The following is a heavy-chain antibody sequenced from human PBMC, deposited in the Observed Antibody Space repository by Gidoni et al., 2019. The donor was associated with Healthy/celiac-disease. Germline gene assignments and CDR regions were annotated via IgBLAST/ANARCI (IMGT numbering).Heavy chain of an antibody. J-gene: IGHJ6*02. CDR1: GFTFSSSG. D-gene: IGHD2-15*01. Sequence: QVQLVESGGGVVQPGRSLRLSWAASGFTFSSSGMQWVRQAPGKGMVWVEVIWYDGSNKDYADSVKGRFTISRDNSKNTLYLQMNSLRAEDTAVYYCARYRVSVVVVAATNYYYGMDVWGQGTTVTVSS. CDR3: ARYRVSVVVVAATNYYYGMDV. V-gene: IGHV3-33*01. CDR2: IWYDGSNK.